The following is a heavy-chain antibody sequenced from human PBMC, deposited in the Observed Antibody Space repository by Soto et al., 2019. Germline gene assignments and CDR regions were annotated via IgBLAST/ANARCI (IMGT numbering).Heavy chain of an antibody. CDR3: ARVTPGNNLYYFSGLDV. CDR1: GFNFGTYA. J-gene: IGHJ6*02. V-gene: IGHV3-30-3*01. Sequence: GGSLRLSCVASGFNFGTYAIHWVRQAPGKGLQWVALIAYDGINTYYADSVKGRFTISRDNSKNTLHLQMNSLRPEDTGVYFCARVTPGNNLYYFSGLDVWGQGTSVTVS. D-gene: IGHD1-1*01. CDR2: IAYDGINT.